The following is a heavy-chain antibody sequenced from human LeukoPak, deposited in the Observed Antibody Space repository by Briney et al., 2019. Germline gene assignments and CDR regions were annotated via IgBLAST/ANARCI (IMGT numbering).Heavy chain of an antibody. CDR1: GFTFDDYA. J-gene: IGHJ4*02. CDR3: AKGVGATQGPVDY. CDR2: TSWNRGSI. D-gene: IGHD1-26*01. Sequence: GGSLRLSCAASGFTFDDYAMHWVRQAPGKGLEWVSGTSWNRGSIDYADSVKGRFTIARDNAKNSLYLQMNSLRAEDTALYYCAKGVGATQGPVDYWGQGTLVTVSS. V-gene: IGHV3-9*01.